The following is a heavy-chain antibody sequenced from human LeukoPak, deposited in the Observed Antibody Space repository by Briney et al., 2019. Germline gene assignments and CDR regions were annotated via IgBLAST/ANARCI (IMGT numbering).Heavy chain of an antibody. CDR1: GYTFTSYY. CDR3: ATDRWDMVRGALYDY. D-gene: IGHD3-10*01. V-gene: IGHV1-46*01. Sequence: GASVKVSCKASGYTFTSYYMHWVRQAPGQGLEWMGIINPSGGSTSYAQKFQGRVTMTRDTSTSTAYMELSSLRSEDTAVYYCATDRWDMVRGALYDYWGQGTLVTVSS. J-gene: IGHJ4*02. CDR2: INPSGGST.